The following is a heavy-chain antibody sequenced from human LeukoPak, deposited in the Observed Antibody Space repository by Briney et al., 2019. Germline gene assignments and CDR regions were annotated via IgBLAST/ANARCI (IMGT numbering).Heavy chain of an antibody. D-gene: IGHD4-11*01. V-gene: IGHV3-23*01. CDR2: ISGSGGST. CDR1: GFTFSSYG. J-gene: IGHJ6*03. CDR3: ANRPDYSNYGYYYYYMDV. Sequence: QPGGSLRLSCAASGFTFSSYGMSWVRQAPGKGLEWVSAISGSGGSTYYADSVKGRFTISRDNSKNTLYLQMNSLRAEDTAVYYCANRPDYSNYGYYYYYMDVWGKGTTVTISS.